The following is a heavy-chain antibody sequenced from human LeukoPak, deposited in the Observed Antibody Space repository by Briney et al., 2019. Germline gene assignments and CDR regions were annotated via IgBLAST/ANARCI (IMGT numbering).Heavy chain of an antibody. Sequence: GGSLRLSCAASGFTFSSYSMNWVRQAPGKGLEWVSSITGSSSNIWYADSVKGRFTISRDNSKNTLYLQMNSLRAEDTAVYYCARAPYDFWSGYYTRLAFDIWGQGTMVTVSS. D-gene: IGHD3-3*01. CDR1: GFTFSSYS. V-gene: IGHV3-21*01. CDR2: ITGSSSNI. CDR3: ARAPYDFWSGYYTRLAFDI. J-gene: IGHJ3*02.